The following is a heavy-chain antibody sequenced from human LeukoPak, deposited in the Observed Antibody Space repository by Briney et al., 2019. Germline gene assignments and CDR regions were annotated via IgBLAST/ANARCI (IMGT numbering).Heavy chain of an antibody. CDR1: GGSISSGSYY. Sequence: PSQTLSLTCTVSGGSISSGSYYWSWIRQPAGKGLEWIGRIYASGSTNYNPSLKSRVTISVDTSKNQFSLKLSSVTAADTAVYYCARIAMVAATQWFDPWGQGTLVTVSS. D-gene: IGHD2-15*01. V-gene: IGHV4-61*02. CDR2: IYASGST. J-gene: IGHJ5*02. CDR3: ARIAMVAATQWFDP.